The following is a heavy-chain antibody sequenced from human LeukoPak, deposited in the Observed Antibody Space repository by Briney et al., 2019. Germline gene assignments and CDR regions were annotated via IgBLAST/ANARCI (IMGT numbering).Heavy chain of an antibody. CDR2: INHSGST. Sequence: GSLRLSCAASGFTFSTYNMNWVRQPPGKGLEWIGEINHSGSTNYNPSLKSRVTISVDTSKNQFSLKLSSVTAADTAVYYCARGDSYYDSSGYYGGDAFDIWGQGTMVTVSS. V-gene: IGHV4-34*01. D-gene: IGHD3-22*01. CDR3: ARGDSYYDSSGYYGGDAFDI. J-gene: IGHJ3*02. CDR1: GFTFSTYN.